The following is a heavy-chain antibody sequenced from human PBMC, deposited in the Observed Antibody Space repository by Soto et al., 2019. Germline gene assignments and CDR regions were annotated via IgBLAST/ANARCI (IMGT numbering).Heavy chain of an antibody. D-gene: IGHD4-17*01. J-gene: IGHJ4*02. Sequence: GGSLRLSCAASGFTFSTYAMSWVRQAPGKGLEWVSAISANSASIFYTDSVQGRFTISRDNSKNTLYLQMNSLRVEDTAVYYCAKELGDFLPFDYWGQGTLVTVYS. CDR2: ISANSASI. CDR3: AKELGDFLPFDY. V-gene: IGHV3-23*01. CDR1: GFTFSTYA.